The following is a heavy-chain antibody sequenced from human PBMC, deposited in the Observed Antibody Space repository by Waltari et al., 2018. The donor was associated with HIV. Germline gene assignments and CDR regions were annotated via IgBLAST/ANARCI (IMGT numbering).Heavy chain of an antibody. V-gene: IGHV1-3*01. Sequence: QVQLVQSGAEVKKPGASVKVSCKASGYTFTSYAMHWVRQAPGQRLEWMGWINAGNGNTKYSQKFQGRVTITRDTSASTAYMELSSLRSEDTAVYYCARDQVSGYYYYGMDVWGQGTTVTVSS. CDR2: INAGNGNT. CDR1: GYTFTSYA. CDR3: ARDQVSGYYYYGMDV. D-gene: IGHD3-10*01. J-gene: IGHJ6*02.